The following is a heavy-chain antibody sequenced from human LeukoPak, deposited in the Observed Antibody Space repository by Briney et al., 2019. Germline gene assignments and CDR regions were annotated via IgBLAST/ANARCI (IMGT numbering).Heavy chain of an antibody. V-gene: IGHV3-7*01. Sequence: GGSLRLSCAASGFTFSSYWMSWVRQAPGKGLEWVANIKQDGSEKYYVDSVKGRFTISRDNAKNSLYLQMNSLRAEDTAVYYCARDQGSGINYYYYYMDVWGKGTTVTVSS. J-gene: IGHJ6*03. D-gene: IGHD3-10*01. CDR2: IKQDGSEK. CDR1: GFTFSSYW. CDR3: ARDQGSGINYYYYYMDV.